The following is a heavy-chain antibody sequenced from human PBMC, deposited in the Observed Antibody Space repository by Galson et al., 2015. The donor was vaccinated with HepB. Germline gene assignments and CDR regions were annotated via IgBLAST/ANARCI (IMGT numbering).Heavy chain of an antibody. Sequence: SVKVSCKASGYTFTGYYMHWVRQAPGQGLERMGRINPNSGGTNYAQKFQGRVTMTRDTSISTAYMELSRLRSDDTAVYYCARSPMIVVVPFDYWGQGTLVTVSS. V-gene: IGHV1-2*06. D-gene: IGHD3-22*01. J-gene: IGHJ4*02. CDR1: GYTFTGYY. CDR3: ARSPMIVVVPFDY. CDR2: INPNSGGT.